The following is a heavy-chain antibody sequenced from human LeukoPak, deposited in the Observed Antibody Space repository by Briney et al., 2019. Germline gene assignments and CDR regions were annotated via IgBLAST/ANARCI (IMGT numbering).Heavy chain of an antibody. V-gene: IGHV3-48*02. Sequence: GGSLRLSCVASGFTFSSHTMDWVRQAPGKGLEWVSYITGSSNVITYADFVKGRFTISRDNAKNSLYLQLNSLRDEDTAVYYCARDSSYAFDYWGQGTLVTVSS. CDR3: ARDSSYAFDY. D-gene: IGHD4-17*01. J-gene: IGHJ4*02. CDR2: ITGSSNVI. CDR1: GFTFSSHT.